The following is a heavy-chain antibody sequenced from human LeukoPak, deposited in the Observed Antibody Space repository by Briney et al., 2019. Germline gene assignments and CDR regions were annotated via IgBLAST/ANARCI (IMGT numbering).Heavy chain of an antibody. J-gene: IGHJ4*02. CDR3: ARDYSSSWYGAGYFDY. V-gene: IGHV3-21*01. CDR2: ISSSSSYI. Sequence: GGSLRLSCAASGFTFSSYSMNWGRQAPGKGLGWVSSISSSSSYIYYADSVKPPFTISRDNANNSLYLQMTRLRAEDTAVYYCARDYSSSWYGAGYFDYWGQGTLVTVSS. D-gene: IGHD6-13*01. CDR1: GFTFSSYS.